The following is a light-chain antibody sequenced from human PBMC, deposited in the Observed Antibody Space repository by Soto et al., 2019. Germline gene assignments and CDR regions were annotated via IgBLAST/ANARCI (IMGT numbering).Light chain of an antibody. J-gene: IGLJ1*01. V-gene: IGLV2-14*01. CDR2: EVS. CDR3: SSYTSSSTLV. Sequence: QSALTQPASVSGSPGQSITISCTGTSSDVGGYNYVSWYQQHPGKAPKVMIYEVSNRPSGVSNRFSGSKSGNTASLTISGLQAEDEADYCCSSYTSSSTLVFGTGTKVTVL. CDR1: SSDVGGYNY.